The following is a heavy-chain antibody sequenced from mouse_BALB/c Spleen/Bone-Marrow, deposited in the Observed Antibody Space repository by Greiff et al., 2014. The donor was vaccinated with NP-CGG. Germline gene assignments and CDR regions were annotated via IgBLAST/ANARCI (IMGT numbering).Heavy chain of an antibody. J-gene: IGHJ1*01. V-gene: IGHV1S81*02. D-gene: IGHD2-4*01. CDR3: ARDYDYWYFDV. Sequence: VQLQESGAELVKPGASVKLSCKASGYTFTGYWMHWVKQRPGQGLEWIEEINPSNGRTNYNEKFKSKATLTVDKSSSTAYMQLSSLTSEDSAVYSCARDYDYWYFDVWGAGTTVTVSS. CDR1: GYTFTGYW. CDR2: INPSNGRT.